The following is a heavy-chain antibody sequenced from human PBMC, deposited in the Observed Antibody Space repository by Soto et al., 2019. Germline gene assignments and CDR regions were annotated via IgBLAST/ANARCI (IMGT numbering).Heavy chain of an antibody. Sequence: GGSLRLSCAASGFTFSSYAMNWVRQAPGKGLEWVSGISASGGSTYYADSVKGRFTISRDNSNNTLYLQMNSLRAEDTAVYYCAKDSRTSDYALDYWGQGTLVTVSS. V-gene: IGHV3-23*01. CDR3: AKDSRTSDYALDY. CDR1: GFTFSSYA. CDR2: ISASGGST. J-gene: IGHJ4*02. D-gene: IGHD4-17*01.